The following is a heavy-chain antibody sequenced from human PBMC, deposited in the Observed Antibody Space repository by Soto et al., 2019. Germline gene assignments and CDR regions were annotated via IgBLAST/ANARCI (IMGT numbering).Heavy chain of an antibody. J-gene: IGHJ2*01. Sequence: EVQLVESGGSVVRPGGSLRLSCVVSGFTSGDYGMSWVLQGPGKGLEWFAGLNWNGARPTYADSVKGRFTVSRDNAKNSLYLQMNSLRAEDTAFYYCTREGDYGDYIGWYFDLWGRGTLGTVSS. CDR3: TREGDYGDYIGWYFDL. CDR2: LNWNGARP. V-gene: IGHV3-20*04. CDR1: GFTSGDYG. D-gene: IGHD4-17*01.